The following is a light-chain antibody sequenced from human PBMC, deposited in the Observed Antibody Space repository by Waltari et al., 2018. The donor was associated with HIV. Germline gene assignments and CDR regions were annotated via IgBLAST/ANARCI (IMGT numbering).Light chain of an antibody. Sequence: IRMTQSPSSFSASVGDTVTITCQASQDITYYLNWYQHKPGKAPKLLIYDVSNLEIGVPSRFSGSGSGTDFTFTIRSLQPEDIATYYCQQYDNVPLTFGGGTKVEIK. J-gene: IGKJ4*01. V-gene: IGKV1-33*01. CDR3: QQYDNVPLT. CDR1: QDITYY. CDR2: DVS.